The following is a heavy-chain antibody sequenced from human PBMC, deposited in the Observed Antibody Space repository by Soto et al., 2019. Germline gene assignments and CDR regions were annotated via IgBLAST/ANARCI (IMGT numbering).Heavy chain of an antibody. CDR1: GFTFSTYS. V-gene: IGHV3-21*01. D-gene: IGHD3-22*01. CDR3: ARVLHFDSSGYSV. J-gene: IGHJ4*02. CDR2: ISSRSDI. Sequence: GGSLRLSCVGSGFTFSTYSINWVRQAPGKGLEWVSSISSRSDIYYADSVKGRFTISRDNAKNSLYLQMNSLRAEDTAIYYCARVLHFDSSGYSVWGQGTLVTVSS.